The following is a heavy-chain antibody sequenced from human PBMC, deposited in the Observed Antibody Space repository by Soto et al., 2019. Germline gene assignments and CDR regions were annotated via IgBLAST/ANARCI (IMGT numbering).Heavy chain of an antibody. CDR1: GYSFTSYW. CDR3: ALTLQSGHYYYGMDV. J-gene: IGHJ6*02. V-gene: IGHV5-51*01. Sequence: PGESLKISSNASGYSFTSYWIRWVRQVPGKGLEWMGIIYPGDSDTRYSPSFQGQVTISADKSISTAYLQWSSLKASDTAMYYCALTLQSGHYYYGMDVWGQGTTVTVSS. D-gene: IGHD4-4*01. CDR2: IYPGDSDT.